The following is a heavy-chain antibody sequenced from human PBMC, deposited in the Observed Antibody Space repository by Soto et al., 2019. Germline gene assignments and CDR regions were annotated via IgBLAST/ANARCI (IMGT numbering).Heavy chain of an antibody. CDR1: GFTFSSYG. J-gene: IGHJ6*02. V-gene: IGHV3-33*01. CDR3: ARDLSVWGSYRLMDYYYGMDV. Sequence: GGSLRLSCAASGFTFSSYGMHWVRQAPGKGLEWVAVIWYDGSNKYYADSVKGRFTISRDNSKNTLYLQMNSLRAEDTAVYYCARDLSVWGSYRLMDYYYGMDVWGQGTTVTVSS. D-gene: IGHD3-16*02. CDR2: IWYDGSNK.